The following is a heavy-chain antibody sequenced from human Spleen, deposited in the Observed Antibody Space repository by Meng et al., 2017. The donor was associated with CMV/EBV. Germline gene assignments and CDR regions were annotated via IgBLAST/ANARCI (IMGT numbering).Heavy chain of an antibody. Sequence: SGYTFTSYGMSWLRQAPGRGLEWMGWISAYNGNTIYAQKVQGRVTMTTDASTNTAYLELRSLRSDDTAVYYCARDQQLIPAEYFQHWGPGTLVTVSS. CDR3: ARDQQLIPAEYFQH. CDR2: ISAYNGNT. CDR1: GYTFTSYG. D-gene: IGHD6-13*01. V-gene: IGHV1-18*01. J-gene: IGHJ1*01.